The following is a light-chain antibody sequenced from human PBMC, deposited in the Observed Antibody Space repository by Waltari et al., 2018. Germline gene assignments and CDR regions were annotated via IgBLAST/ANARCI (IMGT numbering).Light chain of an antibody. CDR3: QQYDISPLT. Sequence: ELVLTQSPGTVSLSPGVRATISCRASQTVRATYLAWYQQKPVQAPTLVIHDTSSRATGIPDRFSGSGSGTDFSLTISSLEPEDFAVYYCQQYDISPLTFGGGTKVETK. CDR2: DTS. J-gene: IGKJ4*01. CDR1: QTVRATY. V-gene: IGKV3-20*01.